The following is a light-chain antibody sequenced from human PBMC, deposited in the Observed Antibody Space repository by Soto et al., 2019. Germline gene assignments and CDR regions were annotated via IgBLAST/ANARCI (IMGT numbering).Light chain of an antibody. CDR3: CSYTGAYTVV. J-gene: IGLJ2*01. Sequence: QSALTQPRSVSGSPGQSVTISCTGTGSDVGGYDFVSWYQQHPGKAPELMIYDVSKRPSGVPDRFSGSKSGNTASLTIPGLQADDESDYYCCSYTGAYTVVFGGGTKLTVL. CDR1: GSDVGGYDF. V-gene: IGLV2-11*01. CDR2: DVS.